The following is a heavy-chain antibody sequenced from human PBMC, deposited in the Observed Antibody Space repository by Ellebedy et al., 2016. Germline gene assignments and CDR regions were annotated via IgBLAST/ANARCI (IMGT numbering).Heavy chain of an antibody. CDR3: ARELWVVLWFGESNWFDP. V-gene: IGHV1-8*01. CDR1: GYTFTSYD. CDR2: MNPNSGNT. Sequence: ASVKVSCXASGYTFTSYDINWVRQATGQGLEWMGWMNPNSGNTGYAQKFQGRVTMTRNTSISTAYMELSSLRSEDTAVYYCARELWVVLWFGESNWFDPWGQGTLVTVSS. D-gene: IGHD3-10*01. J-gene: IGHJ5*02.